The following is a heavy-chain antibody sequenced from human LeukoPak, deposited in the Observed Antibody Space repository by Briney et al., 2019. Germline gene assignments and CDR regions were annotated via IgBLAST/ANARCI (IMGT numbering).Heavy chain of an antibody. V-gene: IGHV4-39*07. CDR3: AREQGYSSSSHIEGDAFDI. J-gene: IGHJ3*02. D-gene: IGHD6-6*01. CDR2: IYYSGSA. CDR1: GGSISSKSYY. Sequence: SETLSLTCTVSGGSISSKSYYWGWIRQPPGKGLEWIGSIYYSGSAYYNPSLKSRVTISVDTSKNQFSLKLSSVTAADTAVYYCAREQGYSSSSHIEGDAFDIWGQGTMVTVSS.